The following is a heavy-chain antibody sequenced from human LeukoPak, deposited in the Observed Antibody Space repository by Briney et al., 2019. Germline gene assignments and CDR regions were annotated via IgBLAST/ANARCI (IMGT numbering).Heavy chain of an antibody. CDR3: ARGPPDCSSTNCYSRWFDP. Sequence: ASVKGSCKASGYTFTGYYMHWVRQAPGQGLEWMGWINPNSGGTNYAQKFQGRVTMTRDTSISTAYMELSRLRSDDTAVYYCARGPPDCSSTNCYSRWFDPWGQGTLVTVSS. J-gene: IGHJ5*02. CDR1: GYTFTGYY. D-gene: IGHD2-2*01. CDR2: INPNSGGT. V-gene: IGHV1-2*02.